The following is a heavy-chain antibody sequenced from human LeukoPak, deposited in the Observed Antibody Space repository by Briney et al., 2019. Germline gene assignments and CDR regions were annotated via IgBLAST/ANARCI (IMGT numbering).Heavy chain of an antibody. CDR2: IKQDGSEK. J-gene: IGHJ4*02. V-gene: IGHV3-7*01. Sequence: GGSLRLSCAASGFTFSSYAMSWVRQAPGKGLEGVANIKQDGSEKYYVDSVKGRFTISRDNAKNSLSLQMNSLRAEDTAVYYCARWSYWGQGTLVTVSS. CDR1: GFTFSSYA. CDR3: ARWSY.